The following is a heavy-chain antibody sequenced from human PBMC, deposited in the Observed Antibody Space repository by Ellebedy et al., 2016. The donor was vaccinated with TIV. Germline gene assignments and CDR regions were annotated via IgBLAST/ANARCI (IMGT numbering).Heavy chain of an antibody. V-gene: IGHV3-30*03. Sequence: GGSLRLXXVASAFTFRSHGIYWVRQAPGTGLEWVSVISSDGSNKYYADSVKGRFTISRDNSKNTLYLQMNSLRTDDMAVYYCARGGSSGSSDYWGQGTLVTVSS. CDR3: ARGGSSGSSDY. CDR2: ISSDGSNK. CDR1: AFTFRSHG. D-gene: IGHD3-10*01. J-gene: IGHJ4*02.